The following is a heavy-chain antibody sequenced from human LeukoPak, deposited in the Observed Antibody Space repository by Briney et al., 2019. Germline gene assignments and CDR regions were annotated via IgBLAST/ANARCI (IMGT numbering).Heavy chain of an antibody. V-gene: IGHV4-59*01. J-gene: IGHJ3*02. D-gene: IGHD3-22*01. CDR3: ARERSINYYDSSGYPSDAFDI. Sequence: SETLSLIGTVSGGPISSYYWSWIRQPPGKGLEWIGYIYYSESTNYNPSLKSRVTISVDTSKNQFSLKLSSVTAADTAVYYCARERSINYYDSSGYPSDAFDIWGQGTMVTVSS. CDR1: GGPISSYY. CDR2: IYYSEST.